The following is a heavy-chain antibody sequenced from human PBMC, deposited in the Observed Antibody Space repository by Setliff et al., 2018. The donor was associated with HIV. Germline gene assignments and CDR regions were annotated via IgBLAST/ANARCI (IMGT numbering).Heavy chain of an antibody. J-gene: IGHJ4*02. D-gene: IGHD6-19*01. V-gene: IGHV1-18*01. CDR3: ARGSCSGCYLSDY. Sequence: ASVKVSCKASGYTFNNYGISWVRQAPGQGLEWMGWINTHSGYTNYAQNVQGRVTVTMDTSTSTAYMELRSLKSDDTAVYYCARGSCSGCYLSDYWGLGTLVTVSS. CDR2: INTHSGYT. CDR1: GYTFNNYG.